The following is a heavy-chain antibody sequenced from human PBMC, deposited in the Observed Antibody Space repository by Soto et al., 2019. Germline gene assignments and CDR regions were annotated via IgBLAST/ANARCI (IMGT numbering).Heavy chain of an antibody. J-gene: IGHJ3*02. CDR2: ISSSSSTI. CDR1: ELTFSSYS. Sequence: PGGSLRLSCAASELTFSSYSMNWVRQAPGKGLEWVSYISSSSSTIYYADSVKGRFTISRDSAKNSLYLQMNSLRAEDTAVYYCARDRMTEGLLWFGELIYDAFDIWGQGTMVTVSS. V-gene: IGHV3-48*01. CDR3: ARDRMTEGLLWFGELIYDAFDI. D-gene: IGHD3-10*01.